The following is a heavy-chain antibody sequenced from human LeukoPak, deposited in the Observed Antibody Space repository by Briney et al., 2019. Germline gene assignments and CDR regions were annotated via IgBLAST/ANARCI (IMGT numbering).Heavy chain of an antibody. CDR2: IYYSGST. J-gene: IGHJ4*02. CDR3: ARSSCGGDCYTFDY. D-gene: IGHD2-21*02. Sequence: SETLSLTCAVSGGSISSYYWSWIRQPPGKGLEWIGYIYYSGSTNYNPSLKSRVTISVDTSKNQFSLKLSSVTAADTAVYYCARSSCGGDCYTFDYWGQGTLVTVSS. V-gene: IGHV4-59*01. CDR1: GGSISSYY.